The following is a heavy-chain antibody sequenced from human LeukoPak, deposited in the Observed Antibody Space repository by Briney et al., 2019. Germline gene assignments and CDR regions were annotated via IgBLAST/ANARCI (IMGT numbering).Heavy chain of an antibody. V-gene: IGHV4-59*12. CDR1: GGSISSYY. Sequence: SETLSLTCTVSGGSISSYYWSWIRQPPGKGLEWIGYIYHSGSTNYNPSLKSRVTISVDTSKNQFSLKLSSVTAADTAVYYCARGADDYGDYGWFDPWGQGTLVTVSS. J-gene: IGHJ5*02. CDR3: ARGADDYGDYGWFDP. CDR2: IYHSGST. D-gene: IGHD4-17*01.